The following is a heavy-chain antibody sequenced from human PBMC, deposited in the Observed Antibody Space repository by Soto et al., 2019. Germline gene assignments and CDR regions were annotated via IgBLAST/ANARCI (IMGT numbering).Heavy chain of an antibody. V-gene: IGHV3-7*04. CDR2: IKQDGSEK. Sequence: EVQLVESGGGLVQPGGSLRLSCAASGFTFSNYWMNWVRQAPGKGLEWVANIKQDGSEKYYVDSVKGRFTISRDNAKNSLYLQMNSLRAEYTAVYYCARDLGGWYLDLDSWGQGTLVTVSS. J-gene: IGHJ4*02. CDR1: GFTFSNYW. D-gene: IGHD6-19*01. CDR3: ARDLGGWYLDLDS.